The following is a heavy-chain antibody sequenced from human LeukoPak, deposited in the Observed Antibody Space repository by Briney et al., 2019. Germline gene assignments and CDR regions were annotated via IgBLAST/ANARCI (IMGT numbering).Heavy chain of an antibody. CDR1: GGSISNYY. Sequence: SETLSLTCTVSGGSISNYYWRWIRQPPGKGLEWIGYIYYSGSTNYNPSLKSRVTISVDTSKNHFSLKVSSVTAADTAVYYCARRVSYPYYYYAMDVWGQGTTVTVSS. CDR2: IYYSGST. D-gene: IGHD3-10*01. V-gene: IGHV4-59*08. J-gene: IGHJ6*02. CDR3: ARRVSYPYYYYAMDV.